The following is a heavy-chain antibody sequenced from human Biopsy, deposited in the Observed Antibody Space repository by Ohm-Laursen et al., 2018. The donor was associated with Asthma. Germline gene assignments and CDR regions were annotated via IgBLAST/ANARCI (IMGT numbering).Heavy chain of an antibody. V-gene: IGHV4-39*01. J-gene: IGHJ6*02. CDR3: ARRITIFGVVQKDHGMDA. CDR2: ISYGGKT. Sequence: TLSLTRTVSGGSMTPTSHYWDWIRQAPGKGLEWIGYISYGGKTSYNPSLKNRVTISRDTSKNQFSLRLTSVTAADTAVYFCARRITIFGVVQKDHGMDARGQGTTVIVSS. CDR1: GGSMTPTSHY. D-gene: IGHD3-3*01.